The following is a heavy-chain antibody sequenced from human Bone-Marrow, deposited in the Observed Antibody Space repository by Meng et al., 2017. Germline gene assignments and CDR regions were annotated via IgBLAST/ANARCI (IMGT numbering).Heavy chain of an antibody. J-gene: IGHJ5*02. CDR2: INHSGTT. CDR3: ARRETSGSYSP. D-gene: IGHD3-10*01. Sequence: QVQRPQWGAGLLKPSETLSLTCAVYGGSFSTYYWSWIRQPPGKGLEWIGEINHSGTTNYSPSLRSRITISVDTSKNQFSLKLSSVTAADTAVYYCARRETSGSYSPWGQGTLVTVSS. CDR1: GGSFSTYY. V-gene: IGHV4-34*01.